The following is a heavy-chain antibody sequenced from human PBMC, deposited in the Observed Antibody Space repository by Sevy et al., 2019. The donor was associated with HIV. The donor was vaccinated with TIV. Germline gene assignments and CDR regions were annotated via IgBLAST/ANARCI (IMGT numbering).Heavy chain of an antibody. CDR3: ARPSYTGSSFWYFDL. D-gene: IGHD1-26*01. J-gene: IGHJ2*01. V-gene: IGHV4-4*07. Sequence: SETLSLTCTVSGGSISGTYWTWIRHPAGKGLEWIGTFYSSGNTDYNPSLKSRVTMSVDTSKNQFSLNLSSVTAADTAVYYCARPSYTGSSFWYFDLWGRGTLVTVSS. CDR1: GGSISGTY. CDR2: FYSSGNT.